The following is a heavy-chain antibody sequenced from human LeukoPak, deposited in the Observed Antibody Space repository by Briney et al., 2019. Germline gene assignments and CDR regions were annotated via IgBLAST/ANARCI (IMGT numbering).Heavy chain of an antibody. J-gene: IGHJ4*02. D-gene: IGHD3-22*01. CDR2: IIPILGIA. CDR1: GGTFSSYA. Sequence: SVKVSCKASGGTFSSYAISWVRQAPGQGLEWMGRIIPILGIANYAQKFQGRVTITADKSTSTAYMELSSLRSEDTAVYYCARDPGNYYDSSGYYSTRVFDYWGQGTLVTVSS. CDR3: ARDPGNYYDSSGYYSTRVFDY. V-gene: IGHV1-69*04.